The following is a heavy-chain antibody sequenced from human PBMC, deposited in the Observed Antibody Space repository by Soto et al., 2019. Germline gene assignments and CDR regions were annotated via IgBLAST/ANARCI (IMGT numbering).Heavy chain of an antibody. Sequence: SQTLCVACTFSVGSISFVVYYWRWIPQHPGKGLEWIGYIYYSGSTYYNRSLKGRVTISVETSKNHFSLKLSSVTAADTAVYYWARASGVRWLLQKLHFEYWGQGTMVTVSS. J-gene: IGHJ4*02. CDR3: ARASGVRWLLQKLHFEY. V-gene: IGHV4-31*03. CDR2: IYYSGST. CDR1: VGSISFVVYY. D-gene: IGHD3-22*01.